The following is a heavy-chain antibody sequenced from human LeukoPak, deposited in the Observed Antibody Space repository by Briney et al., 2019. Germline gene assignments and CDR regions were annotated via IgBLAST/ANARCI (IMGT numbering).Heavy chain of an antibody. CDR3: AREGATDYYFDY. CDR2: ISDYSGNT. CDR1: GYSLSSNG. D-gene: IGHD4-11*01. Sequence: ASVKVSCKASGYSLSSNGISRARQAPGQGLEWMGWISDYSGNTKYAQNFQGRVTMTTDTSTSTAYMELRSLRSDDTAVYYCAREGATDYYFDYWGQGTLVTVSS. V-gene: IGHV1-18*01. J-gene: IGHJ4*02.